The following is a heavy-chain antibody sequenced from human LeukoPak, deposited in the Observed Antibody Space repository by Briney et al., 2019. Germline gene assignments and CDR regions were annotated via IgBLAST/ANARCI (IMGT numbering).Heavy chain of an antibody. CDR3: TRTRGCNSTSCYADY. CDR2: ISRSGDST. V-gene: IGHV3-23*01. Sequence: GGSLRLSCAASGFTFSSYAMSWVRQAPGKGLEWVSGISRSGDSTYYADSVKGRFTISRDNSKNTLYLQMNNLRAGDTAVYYCTRTRGCNSTSCYADYWGQGTLVTVSS. D-gene: IGHD2-2*01. CDR1: GFTFSSYA. J-gene: IGHJ4*02.